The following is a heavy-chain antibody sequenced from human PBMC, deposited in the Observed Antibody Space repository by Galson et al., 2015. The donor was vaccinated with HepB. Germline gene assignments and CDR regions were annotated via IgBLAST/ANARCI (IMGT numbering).Heavy chain of an antibody. V-gene: IGHV3-23*01. D-gene: IGHD2-15*01. CDR3: AKVPGGDVCSGGSCPDWYFDL. J-gene: IGHJ2*01. Sequence: SLRLSCAASGFTFSSYAMSWVRQAPGKGLDWVSGISYNSGKTYYADSVKGRFTISRDNSKNTLYLQMNSLRAEDTAVYYCAKVPGGDVCSGGSCPDWYFDLWGRDTLVTVSS. CDR2: ISYNSGKT. CDR1: GFTFSSYA.